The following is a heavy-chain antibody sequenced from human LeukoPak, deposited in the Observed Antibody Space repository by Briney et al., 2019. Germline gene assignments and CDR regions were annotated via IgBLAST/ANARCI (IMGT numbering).Heavy chain of an antibody. CDR3: ARVDCSSTSCHDFYYYGMDV. Sequence: MXWXXXXXGXGLEGVADXKQDVIYKYYVDSLNVRFTISTDNANISLFLQMNSLRAEDTAVYYCARVDCSSTSCHDFYYYGMDVWGQGTTVTVSS. CDR2: XKQDVIYK. D-gene: IGHD2-2*01. J-gene: IGHJ6*02. V-gene: IGHV3-7*01.